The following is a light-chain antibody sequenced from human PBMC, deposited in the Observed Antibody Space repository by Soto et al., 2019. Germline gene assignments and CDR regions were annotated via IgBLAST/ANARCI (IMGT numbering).Light chain of an antibody. J-gene: IGKJ1*01. Sequence: EIVLTQSPATLSSFPGDRVTLSCRASQYINTRFAWYQHRPGQAPRLLIYQTSIRAAGIPARFSASGTGTDFTLTIRAVQPADFAVYYCHHRQSWPRTFGQGTKV. CDR2: QTS. CDR3: HHRQSWPRT. V-gene: IGKV3D-11*01. CDR1: QYINTR.